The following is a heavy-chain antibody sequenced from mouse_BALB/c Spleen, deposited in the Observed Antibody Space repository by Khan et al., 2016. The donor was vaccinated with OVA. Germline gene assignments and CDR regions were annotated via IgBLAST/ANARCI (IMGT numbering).Heavy chain of an antibody. CDR3: ARVYGGDFDY. CDR2: ISYSGNT. V-gene: IGHV3-2*02. CDR1: GYSIISDYA. J-gene: IGHJ2*02. Sequence: VQLQQSGPGLVKPSQSLSLTCTVTGYSIISDYAWNWIRQFPGNKLEWMGFISYSGNTKYNPSLKSRFSITRDTSKNQFFLQLNSVTTEDTATYYCARVYGGDFDYWGQGTSLTVSS. D-gene: IGHD1-1*01.